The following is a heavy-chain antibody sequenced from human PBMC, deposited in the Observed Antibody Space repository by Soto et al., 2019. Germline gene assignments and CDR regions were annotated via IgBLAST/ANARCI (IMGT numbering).Heavy chain of an antibody. J-gene: IGHJ4*02. Sequence: PSETLSLTCTVSGASIGSSYWSWIRQPPGKGLEWIGEINHSGNTNYSPSLMGRVTMSFDTSKNQFSLKLSSVTAADTAVYYCTGPYPYYFDSWGQGTLVTVSS. CDR1: GASIGSSY. CDR3: TGPYPYYFDS. V-gene: IGHV4-34*01. CDR2: INHSGNT.